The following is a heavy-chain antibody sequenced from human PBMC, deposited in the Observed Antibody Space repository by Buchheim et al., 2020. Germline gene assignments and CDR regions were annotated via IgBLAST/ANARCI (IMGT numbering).Heavy chain of an antibody. J-gene: IGHJ4*02. Sequence: EVQLVESGGGLVQPGRSLRLSCTASGFTFGDYAMSWFRQAPGKGLEWVGFIRSKAYGGTTEYAASVKGRFTISRDDYKSIAYLQMNSLKTEDTAVYYCTRAPEEMATILWPYFDCWGQGTL. D-gene: IGHD5-24*01. CDR1: GFTFGDYA. CDR2: IRSKAYGGTT. V-gene: IGHV3-49*03. CDR3: TRAPEEMATILWPYFDC.